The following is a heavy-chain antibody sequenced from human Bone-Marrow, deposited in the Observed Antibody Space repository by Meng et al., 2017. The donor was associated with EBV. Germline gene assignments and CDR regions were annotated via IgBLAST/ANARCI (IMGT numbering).Heavy chain of an antibody. Sequence: RLGAPGGGLLQPGRPPSLPWAASGFTVSSYSMHWVRQAPGKGLEWVSSISSSSSYIYYADSVKGRFTISRDNAKNSLYLQMNSLRAEDTAVYYCASHRGYWGQGTLVTVSS. CDR3: ASHRGY. CDR2: ISSSSSYI. J-gene: IGHJ4*02. CDR1: GFTVSSYS. D-gene: IGHD1-14*01. V-gene: IGHV3-21*01.